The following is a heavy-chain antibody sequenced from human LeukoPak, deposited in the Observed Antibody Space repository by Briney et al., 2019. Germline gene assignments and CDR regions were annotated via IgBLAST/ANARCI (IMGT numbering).Heavy chain of an antibody. CDR3: AKETSSGTRAFDI. CDR1: GFTFSNYG. J-gene: IGHJ3*02. D-gene: IGHD1-1*01. V-gene: IGHV3-23*01. Sequence: GGSLRLSCVASGFTFSNYGMSWVRQAPGKGLEWVSFISGSGAGTHYADSVKGRFTISRDNSKNTLYLQMNNLRAEDTALYLCAKETSSGTRAFDIWGQGTMVTFSS. CDR2: ISGSGAGT.